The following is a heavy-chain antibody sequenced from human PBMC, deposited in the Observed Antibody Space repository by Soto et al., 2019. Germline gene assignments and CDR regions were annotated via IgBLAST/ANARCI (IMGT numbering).Heavy chain of an antibody. V-gene: IGHV4-39*01. D-gene: IGHD6-19*01. CDR1: GGSLSSSTYY. CDR3: ARARGWNDAFDI. Sequence: PSETLSLTCSVSGGSLSSSTYYWGWISQHPGKGMEWIGNIYYSGSTYYNPSLKSRVTMSVDTSENQFSLKLTSVTAADTAVYYCARARGWNDAFDIWGQGTMVT. J-gene: IGHJ3*02. CDR2: IYYSGST.